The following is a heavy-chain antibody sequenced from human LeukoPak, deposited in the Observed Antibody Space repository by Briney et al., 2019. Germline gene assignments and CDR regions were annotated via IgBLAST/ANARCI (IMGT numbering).Heavy chain of an antibody. CDR1: GGSISSGGYY. CDR2: IYYSGST. D-gene: IGHD1-14*01. V-gene: IGHV4-31*03. Sequence: PSQTLSPTCTVSGGSISSGGYYWSWIRQHPGKGLEWIGYIYYSGSTYYNPSLKSRVTISVDTSKNQFSLKLSSVTAADTAVYYCARVLGKTQIDYWGQGTLVTVSS. J-gene: IGHJ4*02. CDR3: ARVLGKTQIDY.